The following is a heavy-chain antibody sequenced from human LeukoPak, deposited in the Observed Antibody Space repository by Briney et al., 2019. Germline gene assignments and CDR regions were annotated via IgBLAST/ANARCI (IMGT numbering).Heavy chain of an antibody. Sequence: PGGSLRLSCAAPGFTFSSYSMNWVRQAPGKGLVWVSRIASDGSSTTYADSVKGRFSISRDNAKNTLYLQMNSLRVEDTAVYYCARGRPHGNDYWGQGTLVTVSS. V-gene: IGHV3-74*01. D-gene: IGHD4-23*01. CDR3: ARGRPHGNDY. J-gene: IGHJ4*02. CDR1: GFTFSSYS. CDR2: IASDGSST.